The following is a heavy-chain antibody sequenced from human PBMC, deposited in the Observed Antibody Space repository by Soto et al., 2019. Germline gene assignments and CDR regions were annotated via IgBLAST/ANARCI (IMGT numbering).Heavy chain of an antibody. CDR3: ARDRDAYTINWYYWDS. D-gene: IGHD1-7*01. Sequence: QLQLVESGGGVVQPGRSLRLSCAASGFTFSSYGMHWVRQAPGKGLEWVAVISYDGSNKYYRDSVKGRFTISRDNFKNPLYLQRNSLRAEDTAVYHCARDRDAYTINWYYWDSWGLGTLVTVAS. CDR2: ISYDGSNK. V-gene: IGHV3-30*03. CDR1: GFTFSSYG. J-gene: IGHJ4*02.